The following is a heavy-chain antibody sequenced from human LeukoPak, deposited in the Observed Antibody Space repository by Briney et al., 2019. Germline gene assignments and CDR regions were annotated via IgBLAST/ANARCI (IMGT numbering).Heavy chain of an antibody. CDR1: GFSFSSYA. V-gene: IGHV3-23*01. J-gene: IGHJ5*02. CDR2: ISDSGGNP. CDR3: AKIDYTINA. Sequence: AGGSLRLPCAASGFSFSSYAMSWVRQAPGKGLKWVSSISDSGGNPYYADSVKGRFAISRDNSKNTLYLHMDSLRAEDTALYYCAKIDYTINAWGQGTLVTVSS. D-gene: IGHD3-3*01.